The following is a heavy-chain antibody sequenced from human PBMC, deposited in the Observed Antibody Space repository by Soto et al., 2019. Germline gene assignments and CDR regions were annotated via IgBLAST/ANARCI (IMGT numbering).Heavy chain of an antibody. Sequence: QVQMVQSGAEVKKPGSSVKVSCKASGGTFSSYTISWVRQAPGQGLEWMGRIIPILGIANYAQKCQGRVTITADKSTSTAYMELSSLRSEDTAVYYCAGKIVERQYSFDYWGQGTLVTVSS. D-gene: IGHD3-22*01. CDR1: GGTFSSYT. CDR2: IIPILGIA. CDR3: AGKIVERQYSFDY. V-gene: IGHV1-69*02. J-gene: IGHJ4*02.